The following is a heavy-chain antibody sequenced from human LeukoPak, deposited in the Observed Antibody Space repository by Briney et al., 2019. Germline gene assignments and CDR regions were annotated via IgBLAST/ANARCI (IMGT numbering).Heavy chain of an antibody. CDR3: ARGGRRATSLLRQNGRVYFDY. J-gene: IGHJ4*02. CDR2: IYYSGST. V-gene: IGHV4-39*01. D-gene: IGHD1-26*01. Sequence: PSETLSLTCTVSGGSISSSSYYWGWIRQPPGKGLEWIGSIYYSGSTYYNPSLKSRVTISVDTSKNQFSLKLSSVTAADTAVYYRARGGRRATSLLRQNGRVYFDYWGQGTLVTVSS. CDR1: GGSISSSSYY.